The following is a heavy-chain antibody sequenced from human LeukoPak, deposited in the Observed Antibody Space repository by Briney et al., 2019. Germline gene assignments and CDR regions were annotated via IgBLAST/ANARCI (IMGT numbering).Heavy chain of an antibody. V-gene: IGHV1-18*01. CDR3: ARGDDYGDYWGLY. D-gene: IGHD4-17*01. J-gene: IGHJ4*02. CDR1: GYTFTKYG. Sequence: ASVRVSCKASGYTFTKYGITWVRQAPGQGLEWMGWISTYNGNTNYAQKLQGRVTMTTDTSTSTAYMELRSLISDDAAVYYCARGDDYGDYWGLYWGQGTLVTVSS. CDR2: ISTYNGNT.